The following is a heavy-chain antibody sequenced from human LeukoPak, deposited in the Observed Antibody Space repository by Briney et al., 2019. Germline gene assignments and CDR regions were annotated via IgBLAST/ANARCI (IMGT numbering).Heavy chain of an antibody. CDR2: INPSGGST. V-gene: IGHV1-46*01. CDR3: ARDFGSGWAKYYFDY. CDR1: GYTFTSYY. J-gene: IGHJ4*02. D-gene: IGHD6-19*01. Sequence: GASVKVSCKASGYTFTSYYMHWVRQAPRQGLEWMGIINPSGGSTSYAQKFQGRVTMTRDTSTSTVYMELSSLRSEDTAVYYCARDFGSGWAKYYFDYWGQGTLVTVSS.